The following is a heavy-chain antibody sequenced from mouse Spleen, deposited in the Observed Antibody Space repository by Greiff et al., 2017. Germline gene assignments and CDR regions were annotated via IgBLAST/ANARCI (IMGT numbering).Heavy chain of an antibody. Sequence: VQLQQSGPELVKPGASVKISCKASGYTFTDYYMNWVKQSHGKSLEWIGDINPNNGGTSYNQKFKGKATLTVDKSSSTAYMELRSLTSEDAAVYYCARITTVVATYWYFDVWGAGTTVTVSS. D-gene: IGHD1-1*01. CDR3: ARITTVVATYWYFDV. CDR1: GYTFTDYY. J-gene: IGHJ1*01. V-gene: IGHV1-26*01. CDR2: INPNNGGT.